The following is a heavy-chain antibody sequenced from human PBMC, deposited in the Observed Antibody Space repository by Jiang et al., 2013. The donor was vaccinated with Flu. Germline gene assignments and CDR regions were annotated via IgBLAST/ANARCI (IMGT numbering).Heavy chain of an antibody. D-gene: IGHD3-3*01. CDR1: GFTFSSYW. V-gene: IGHV3-7*01. CDR2: IKQDGSEK. CDR3: ARGITIFGVVTAQTLTKYYYYYYMDV. J-gene: IGHJ6*03. Sequence: RLSCAASGFTFSSYWMSWVRQAPGKGLEWVANIKQDGSEKYYVDSVKGRFTISRDNAKNSLYLQMNSLRAEDTAVYYCARGITIFGVVTAQTLTKYYYYYYMDVWGKGTTVTVSS.